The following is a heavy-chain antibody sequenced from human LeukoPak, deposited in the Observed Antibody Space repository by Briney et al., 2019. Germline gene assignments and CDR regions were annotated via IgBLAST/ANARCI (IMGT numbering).Heavy chain of an antibody. J-gene: IGHJ6*03. CDR3: AREVTIFGVVAHYMDV. CDR2: IYYSGST. CDR1: GVSISSGDYY. V-gene: IGHV4-30-4*08. D-gene: IGHD3-3*01. Sequence: SQTLSLTCTVSGVSISSGDYYWSWIRQPPGKGLEWIGDIYYSGSTYYNPSLKSRVTISVDTSKNQFSLKLSSVTAADTAVYYCAREVTIFGVVAHYMDVWGKGTTVTVSS.